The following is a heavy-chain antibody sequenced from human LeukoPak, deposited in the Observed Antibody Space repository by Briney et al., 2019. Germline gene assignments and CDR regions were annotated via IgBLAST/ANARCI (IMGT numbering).Heavy chain of an antibody. CDR1: GFTFSNYA. CDR2: ISYVGNKK. D-gene: IGHD6-13*01. Sequence: GRSLRLSCTASGFTFSNYAMHWVRQAPGKGLEWVAIISYVGNKKYYADSVKGRFTISRDNSKNTLYLQINSLRPDDTAVHYCAREHMAAAGANWFDPWGQGTLVTVSS. J-gene: IGHJ5*02. V-gene: IGHV3-30*04. CDR3: AREHMAAAGANWFDP.